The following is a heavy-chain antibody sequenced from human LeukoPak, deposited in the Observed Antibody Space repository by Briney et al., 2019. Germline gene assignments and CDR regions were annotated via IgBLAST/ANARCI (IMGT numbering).Heavy chain of an antibody. V-gene: IGHV3-33*06. CDR2: IWSDGTNK. Sequence: GRPLRLSCAATGFTFNHYGMHWVRQAPGKGLEWVAVIWSDGTNKYYGDSVKGRFTISRVDSENTIYLQMNSLRPEDTGVYYCAKDAQRGFDYSNSLEKWGQGTPVTVST. D-gene: IGHD4-11*01. CDR3: AKDAQRGFDYSNSLEK. J-gene: IGHJ4*02. CDR1: GFTFNHYG.